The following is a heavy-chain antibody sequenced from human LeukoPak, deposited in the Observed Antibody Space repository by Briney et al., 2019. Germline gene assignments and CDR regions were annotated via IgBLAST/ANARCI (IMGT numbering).Heavy chain of an antibody. D-gene: IGHD3-10*01. J-gene: IGHJ4*02. CDR1: GFTFSRYE. Sequence: PGGSLRLSCAASGFTFSRYEMNWVRQAPGKGLEWVANIKQDGSEKYYVDSVKGRFTISRDNAKNSLYLQMNSLRAEDTAVYYCARYYSGSGYFDYWGQGTLVTVSS. CDR3: ARYYSGSGYFDY. V-gene: IGHV3-7*01. CDR2: IKQDGSEK.